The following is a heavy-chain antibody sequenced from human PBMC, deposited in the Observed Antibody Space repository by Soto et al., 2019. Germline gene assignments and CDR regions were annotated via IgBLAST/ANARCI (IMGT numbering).Heavy chain of an antibody. D-gene: IGHD3-10*01. CDR2: IYYSGST. CDR1: GGAISSYY. J-gene: IGHJ6*03. CDR3: ARDSQWFGEFPYPPQHSDYYYYYMAV. V-gene: IGHV4-59*01. Sequence: SETLSLTCTVSGGAISSYYWSWIRQPPGKGLEWIGYIYYSGSTNYNPSLKSRVTISVDTSKNQFSLKLSSVTAADTAVYYCARDSQWFGEFPYPPQHSDYYYYYMAVWSKGTTVTVS.